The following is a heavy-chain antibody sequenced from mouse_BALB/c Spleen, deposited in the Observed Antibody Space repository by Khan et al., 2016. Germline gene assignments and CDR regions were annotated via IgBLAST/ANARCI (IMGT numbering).Heavy chain of an antibody. J-gene: IGHJ3*01. CDR2: IDPANGNT. V-gene: IGHV14-3*02. CDR1: GFNIKDTY. Sequence: VQLQQSGAELVKPGASVKLSCTASGFNIKDTYMHWVKQRPEQGLEWIGRIDPANGNTKYDPKFQGKATITADTSSNTAYLQLSSLTSEDPAVCYCSRSPYDYDVGFAYWGQGTLVTVSA. CDR3: SRSPYDYDVGFAY. D-gene: IGHD2-4*01.